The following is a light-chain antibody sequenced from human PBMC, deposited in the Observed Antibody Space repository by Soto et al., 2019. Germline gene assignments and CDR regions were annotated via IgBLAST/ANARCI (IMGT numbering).Light chain of an antibody. Sequence: DIQMTQSPSTLSASVGDRVTITCRASHSISNSLAWYQQKPGKAPKLLMYEASSLKSGVPSRFSGSRSGTEYTLTISSLQPDDFATYYCQQYNGYWTFGQGTKVEIK. V-gene: IGKV1-5*03. CDR2: EAS. J-gene: IGKJ1*01. CDR1: HSISNS. CDR3: QQYNGYWT.